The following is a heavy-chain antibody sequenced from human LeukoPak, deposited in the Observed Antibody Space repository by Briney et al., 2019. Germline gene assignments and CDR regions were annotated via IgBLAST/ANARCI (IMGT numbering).Heavy chain of an antibody. CDR3: ANSRTGYSTFDY. CDR2: ISGSGGST. Sequence: GGSLRLSCAASGFTFSSYAMSWVRQAPGKGLEWVSAISGSGGSTYYADSVKGRFTISRDNSKNTLYLQTNSLRAEDTAVYYCANSRTGYSTFDYWGQGTLVTVSS. CDR1: GFTFSSYA. D-gene: IGHD3/OR15-3a*01. J-gene: IGHJ4*02. V-gene: IGHV3-23*01.